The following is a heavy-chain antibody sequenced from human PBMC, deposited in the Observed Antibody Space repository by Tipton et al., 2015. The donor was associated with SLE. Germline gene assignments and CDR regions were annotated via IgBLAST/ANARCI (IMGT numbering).Heavy chain of an antibody. CDR1: GGSISSGGYY. CDR2: IYYSGST. Sequence: LRLSCTVSGGSISSGGYYWSWIRQHPGKGLEWIGYIYYSGSTYYNPSLKSRVTISVDTSKNQFSLKLSSVTAADTAVYYCARGSTVTRMDVWGQGTTVTASS. V-gene: IGHV4-31*03. J-gene: IGHJ6*02. CDR3: ARGSTVTRMDV. D-gene: IGHD4-17*01.